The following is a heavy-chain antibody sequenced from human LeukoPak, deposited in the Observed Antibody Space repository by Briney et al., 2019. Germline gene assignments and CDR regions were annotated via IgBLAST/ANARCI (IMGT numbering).Heavy chain of an antibody. D-gene: IGHD1-26*01. Sequence: GGSLRLSCAASGFTVSTNYMSWVRQAPGKGLEWVSVIYSGGSTYYADSVKGRFTISRDNSKNTLYLQMNSLRAEDTAVYYCARSGAFNYGMDVWGQGTTVTVSS. J-gene: IGHJ6*02. CDR3: ARSGAFNYGMDV. CDR2: IYSGGST. V-gene: IGHV3-53*01. CDR1: GFTVSTNY.